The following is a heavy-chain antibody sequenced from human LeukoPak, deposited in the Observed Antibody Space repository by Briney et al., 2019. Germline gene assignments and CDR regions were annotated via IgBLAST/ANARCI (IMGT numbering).Heavy chain of an antibody. CDR1: GFTVSSNY. V-gene: IGHV3-23*01. J-gene: IGHJ4*02. CDR3: AASLPNIVVVPATKGPFGY. CDR2: VSGSGGNI. Sequence: SGGSLRLSCAASGFTVSSNYMSWVRQAPGKGLEWVSGVSGSGGNIHYADSVKGRFTISRDNSKNTLYLQMNSLRAEDTAVYYCAASLPNIVVVPATKGPFGYWGQGALATVSS. D-gene: IGHD2-2*01.